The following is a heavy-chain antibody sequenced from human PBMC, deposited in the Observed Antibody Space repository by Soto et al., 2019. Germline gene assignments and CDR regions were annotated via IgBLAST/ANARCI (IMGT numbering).Heavy chain of an antibody. Sequence: QVHLVQSGAEVKKPGASVKVSCKGSGYGFTTYGITWVRQAPGQGLEWMAWISAHNGKTNYAQKLQGRVNVTRDTSTSTADMELRSLRSDDAAVYYGARGRYGDYWGQGALVTVSS. CDR1: GYGFTTYG. D-gene: IGHD1-1*01. CDR3: ARGRYGDY. CDR2: ISAHNGKT. J-gene: IGHJ4*02. V-gene: IGHV1-18*01.